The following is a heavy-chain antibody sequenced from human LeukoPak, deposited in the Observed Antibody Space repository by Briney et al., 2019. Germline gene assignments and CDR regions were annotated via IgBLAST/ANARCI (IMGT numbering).Heavy chain of an antibody. V-gene: IGHV3-21*06. CDR3: ARVAEAAAFDS. J-gene: IGHJ4*02. D-gene: IGHD6-13*01. Sequence: GGSLRLSCAASGFTFSSYEMNWVRQAPGKGLEWVSSISRNSRYIYYADSMRGRFTISRDNAKNSLYLQMNSLKPEDTAVYYCARVAEAAAFDSWGQGTLVTVSS. CDR2: ISRNSRYI. CDR1: GFTFSSYE.